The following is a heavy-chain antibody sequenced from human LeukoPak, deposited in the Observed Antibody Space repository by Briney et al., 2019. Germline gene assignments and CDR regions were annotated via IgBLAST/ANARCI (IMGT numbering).Heavy chain of an antibody. V-gene: IGHV4-38-2*02. Sequence: SETLSLTCAVSGYSISSGYYWGWIRQPPGKGLEWIGSIYHSGSTYYNPSLKSRVTISVDTSKNQFSLKLSSVTAADTAVYYCARDNLGSQSHVDAFDIWGQGTMVTVSS. CDR1: GYSISSGYY. J-gene: IGHJ3*02. CDR2: IYHSGST. CDR3: ARDNLGSQSHVDAFDI. D-gene: IGHD3-16*01.